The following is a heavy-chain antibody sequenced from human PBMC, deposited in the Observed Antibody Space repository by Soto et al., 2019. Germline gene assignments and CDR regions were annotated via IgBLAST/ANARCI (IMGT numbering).Heavy chain of an antibody. CDR2: IGTSGSYI. CDR3: ARGSAFIGLDY. J-gene: IGHJ4*02. D-gene: IGHD1-26*01. V-gene: IGHV3-21*01. Sequence: GGSLRLSCTVSGFIFSRYSMNWVRQAPGKGLEWVSSIGTSGSYIYDTDSVKGRFTISRDNTKDSLYLQMNSLRAEDTAIYYCARGSAFIGLDYWGQGTPVTVSS. CDR1: GFIFSRYS.